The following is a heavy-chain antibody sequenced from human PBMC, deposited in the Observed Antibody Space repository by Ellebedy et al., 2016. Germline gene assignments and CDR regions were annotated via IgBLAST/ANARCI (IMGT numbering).Heavy chain of an antibody. J-gene: IGHJ6*02. V-gene: IGHV3-30-3*01. D-gene: IGHD2-15*01. CDR2: ISYDGSNK. Sequence: GESLKISXAASGFTFSSYAMHWVRQAPGKGLEWVAVISYDGSNKYYADSVKGRFTISRDNSKNTLYLQMNSLRAEDTAVYYCARDIVVLSGPDYYYYGMDVWGQGTTVTVSS. CDR1: GFTFSSYA. CDR3: ARDIVVLSGPDYYYYGMDV.